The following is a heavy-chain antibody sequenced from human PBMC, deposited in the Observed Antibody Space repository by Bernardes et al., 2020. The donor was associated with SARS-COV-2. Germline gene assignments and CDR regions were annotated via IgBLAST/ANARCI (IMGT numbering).Heavy chain of an antibody. V-gene: IGHV1-58*01. CDR2: IVVGSGNT. Sequence: SVKVSCKASGFTFTSSAVQWVRQARGQRLEWIGWIVVGSGNTNYAQKFQERVTITRDMSTSTAYMELSSLRSEDTAVYYCAADGQSGSYYYYYGMDVWGQGTTVTVSS. CDR1: GFTFTSSA. CDR3: AADGQSGSYYYYYGMDV. D-gene: IGHD1-26*01. J-gene: IGHJ6*02.